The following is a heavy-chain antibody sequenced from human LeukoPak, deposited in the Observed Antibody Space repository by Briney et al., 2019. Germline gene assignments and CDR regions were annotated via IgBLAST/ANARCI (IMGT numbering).Heavy chain of an antibody. CDR2: TSHNEYNK. CDR3: ARGPGLAMGKGYFDY. J-gene: IGHJ4*02. CDR1: GFTFSNYA. V-gene: IGHV3-30-3*01. Sequence: GRSLRLSCAASGFTFSNYAMHWVRQAPGKGLEWVAATSHNEYNKYYADSVNGRFTISTDNSKNTLYLEVNSLRADDTAVYYCARGPGLAMGKGYFDYCGQGTLVTVSS. D-gene: IGHD6-19*01.